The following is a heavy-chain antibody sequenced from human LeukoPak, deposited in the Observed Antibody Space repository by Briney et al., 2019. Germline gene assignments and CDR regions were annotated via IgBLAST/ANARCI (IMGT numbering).Heavy chain of an antibody. J-gene: IGHJ5*02. CDR3: ARAGSSSWYADWFDP. V-gene: IGHV3-23*01. Sequence: PGGSLRLSCAASGFTFSSHGMSWVRQAPGKGLEWASTISGSGGSTYYADSVKGRFTISRDNSKNTLYLQMNSLRAEDTAVYYCARAGSSSWYADWFDPWGQGILVTVSS. D-gene: IGHD6-13*01. CDR1: GFTFSSHG. CDR2: ISGSGGST.